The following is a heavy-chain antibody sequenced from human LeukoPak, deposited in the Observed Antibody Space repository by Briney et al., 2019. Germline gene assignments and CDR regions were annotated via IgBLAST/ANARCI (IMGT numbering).Heavy chain of an antibody. CDR2: ISSSSSYI. CDR3: ARGLYPDYYVSSGSSPPEH. V-gene: IGHV3-21*01. J-gene: IGHJ1*01. D-gene: IGHD3-22*01. Sequence: GGSLRLSCAASGFTFSSYSMNWVRQAPGKGLEWVSSISSSSSYIYYADSVKGRFTISRDNAKNSLYLQMNSLRAEDTAVYYCARGLYPDYYVSSGSSPPEHWGQGTLVTVSS. CDR1: GFTFSSYS.